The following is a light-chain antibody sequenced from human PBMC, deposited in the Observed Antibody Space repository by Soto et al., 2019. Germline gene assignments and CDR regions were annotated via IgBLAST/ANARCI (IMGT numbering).Light chain of an antibody. Sequence: EIVITQSPATLSVSPGERATLSCRASQSVRSNLAWYQHKTGQAPRLLIYGASTRATGIPARFSGSGSGTEFSLTISSLQSEDFAVYYCQQYDNWLTFGGGTKVDIK. CDR1: QSVRSN. CDR3: QQYDNWLT. CDR2: GAS. J-gene: IGKJ4*01. V-gene: IGKV3-15*01.